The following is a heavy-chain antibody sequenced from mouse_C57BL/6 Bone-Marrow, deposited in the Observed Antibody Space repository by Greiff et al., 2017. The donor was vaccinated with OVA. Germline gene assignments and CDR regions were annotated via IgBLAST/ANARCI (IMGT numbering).Heavy chain of an antibody. CDR1: GFTFTSYG. Sequence: QVQLQQSGAELARPGASVKLSCKASGFTFTSYGISWVKQRTGQGLEWIGEIYPRSGNTYYNEKFKGKATLTADKSSRTAYMELRSLTSEDSAVYFCASRKDYSNYESYYGGQGTTLTVSS. D-gene: IGHD2-5*01. V-gene: IGHV1-81*01. J-gene: IGHJ2*01. CDR2: IYPRSGNT. CDR3: ASRKDYSNYESYY.